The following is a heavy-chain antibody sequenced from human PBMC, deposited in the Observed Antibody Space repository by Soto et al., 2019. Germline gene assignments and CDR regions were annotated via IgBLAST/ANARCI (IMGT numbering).Heavy chain of an antibody. CDR3: AREAGYCSTTSCYRRAFDT. Sequence: EVRLVESGGDLVQPGGSLRLSCAASGFTFTGHWMHWVRQVPGKGLVWVARINTEGDSTNYADSVKGRFTISRDSATNTGYLQMNGLGVDDTSVYFCAREAGYCSTTSCYRRAFDTWGQGTMVTVSS. CDR2: INTEGDST. V-gene: IGHV3-74*01. D-gene: IGHD2-2*01. CDR1: GFTFTGHW. J-gene: IGHJ3*02.